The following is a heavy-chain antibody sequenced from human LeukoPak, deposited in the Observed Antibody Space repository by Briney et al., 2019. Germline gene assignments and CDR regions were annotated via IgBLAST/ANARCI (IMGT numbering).Heavy chain of an antibody. Sequence: PGGSLRLSCAASGFTFSSYAMSWVRQAPGKGLEWVSAISGSGGSTYYADSVKGRFTISRDNSKNTLYLQMNSLRAEDTAVYYCAKDSRGYCSSTSCDRRSDYWGQGTLVTVSS. CDR3: AKDSRGYCSSTSCDRRSDY. CDR1: GFTFSSYA. V-gene: IGHV3-23*01. D-gene: IGHD2-2*01. J-gene: IGHJ4*02. CDR2: ISGSGGST.